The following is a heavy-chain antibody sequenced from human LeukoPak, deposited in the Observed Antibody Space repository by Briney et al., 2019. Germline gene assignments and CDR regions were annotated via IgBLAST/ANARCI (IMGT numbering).Heavy chain of an antibody. V-gene: IGHV3-30*18. CDR1: GFTFNNYG. CDR2: ISYDGSKK. CDR3: AKAGATFYVSWEYYDF. D-gene: IGHD3-10*02. Sequence: PGRSLRLSCAASGFTFNNYGMHWVRQAPGKGLEWVAVISYDGSKKYYADSVKGRFTVSRDNSKNTVYLEMNSLRPEDTALYYCAKAGATFYVSWEYYDFWGQGTQVTVSS. J-gene: IGHJ4*02.